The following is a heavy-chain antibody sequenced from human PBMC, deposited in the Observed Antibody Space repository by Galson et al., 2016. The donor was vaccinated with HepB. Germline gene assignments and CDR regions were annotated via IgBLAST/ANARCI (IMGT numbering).Heavy chain of an antibody. D-gene: IGHD2-15*01. V-gene: IGHV1-24*01. CDR3: VTYWRRMPHFHYGLDV. J-gene: IGHJ6*02. CDR1: GSTLTALS. CDR2: FDPENGDT. Sequence: SVKVSCKVSGSTLTALSIHWVRQAPAGGLEWMGCFDPENGDTIYTQRFQGRVTMTEDTSTDTAYMELSSLRSDDTAVYFCVTYWRRMPHFHYGLDVWGQGTTVIVSS.